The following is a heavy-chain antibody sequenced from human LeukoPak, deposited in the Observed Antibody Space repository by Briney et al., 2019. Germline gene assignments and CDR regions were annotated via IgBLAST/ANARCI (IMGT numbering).Heavy chain of an antibody. Sequence: ASVKVSCKASGYTFTGYYMHWVRQAPGQGLEWMGWINPNSGGTNYAQKFQGWVTMTRDTSISTAYMELSRLRSDDTAVYYCAREVYCSGGSCYSNWFDPWGRGTLVTVSS. V-gene: IGHV1-2*04. CDR1: GYTFTGYY. D-gene: IGHD2-15*01. CDR3: AREVYCSGGSCYSNWFDP. CDR2: INPNSGGT. J-gene: IGHJ5*02.